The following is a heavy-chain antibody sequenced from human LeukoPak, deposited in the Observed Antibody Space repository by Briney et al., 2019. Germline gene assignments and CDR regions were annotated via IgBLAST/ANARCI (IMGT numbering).Heavy chain of an antibody. D-gene: IGHD4-17*01. V-gene: IGHV3-30*04. CDR1: GFTFSSYA. CDR3: ARGGTTVTKLGY. CDR2: ISYDGSDK. J-gene: IGHJ4*02. Sequence: PGGSLRLSRAASGFTFSSYAMHWVRQAPGKGLEWVAVISYDGSDKYYADSVKGRFTISRDNSKNTLYLQMNSLRAEDTAVYYCARGGTTVTKLGYWGQGSLVTVSS.